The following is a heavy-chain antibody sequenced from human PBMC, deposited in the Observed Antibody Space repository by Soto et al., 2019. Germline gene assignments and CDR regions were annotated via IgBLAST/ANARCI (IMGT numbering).Heavy chain of an antibody. CDR2: IIPIFGTA. CDR1: GGTFSSYA. V-gene: IGHV1-69*12. J-gene: IGHJ2*01. CDR3: ARVSAYCGGDCHSAGYFDL. Sequence: QVQLVQSGAEVKKPGSSVKVSCKASGGTFSSYAISWVRQAPGQGLEWMGGIIPIFGTANYAQKFQGRVTTTADESTSTAYLDLSSLRTEETAVYYCARVSAYCGGDCHSAGYFDLWGRGTLVTVSS. D-gene: IGHD2-21*02.